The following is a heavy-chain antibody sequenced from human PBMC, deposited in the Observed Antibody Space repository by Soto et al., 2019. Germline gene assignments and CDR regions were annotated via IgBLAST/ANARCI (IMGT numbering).Heavy chain of an antibody. D-gene: IGHD4-4*01. CDR2: ISSSSSYI. CDR1: GFTFSSYS. Sequence: GGSLRLSCAASGFTFSSYSMNWVRQAPGKGLEWVSSISSSSSYIYYADSVKGRFPISRDNAKNSQYLQMNSLRAEDTAVYYCARDRHSNSQKPYYYYGMDVWGQGTTVTVSS. V-gene: IGHV3-21*01. CDR3: ARDRHSNSQKPYYYYGMDV. J-gene: IGHJ6*02.